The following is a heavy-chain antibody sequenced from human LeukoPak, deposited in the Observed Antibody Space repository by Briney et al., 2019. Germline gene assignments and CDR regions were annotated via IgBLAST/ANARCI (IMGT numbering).Heavy chain of an antibody. D-gene: IGHD6-6*01. CDR1: GFTFSSYW. CDR3: ASRQDFDY. J-gene: IGHJ4*02. CDR2: INSDGSST. V-gene: IGHV3-74*01. Sequence: GGSLRLSCAASGFTFSSYWMHWVRQAPGKGLMWVSGINSDGSSTGYADSVRGRFTISRDNTKNTLHLQMNSLRAEDTAVYYCASRQDFDYWGQGTLVTVSS.